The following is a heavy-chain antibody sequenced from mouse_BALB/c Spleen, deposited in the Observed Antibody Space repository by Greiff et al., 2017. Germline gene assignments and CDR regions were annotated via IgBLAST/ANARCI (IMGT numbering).Heavy chain of an antibody. J-gene: IGHJ4*01. CDR3: AREGIMITTEGDYYAMDY. D-gene: IGHD2-4*01. CDR1: GYSFTDYN. Sequence: EVQLQQSGPELVKPGASVKVSCKASGYSFTDYNMYWVKQSHGKSLEWIGYIDPYNGGTSYNQKFKGKATLTVDKSSSTAFMHLNSLTSEDSAVYYWAREGIMITTEGDYYAMDYWGQGTSVTVSS. CDR2: IDPYNGGT. V-gene: IGHV1S135*01.